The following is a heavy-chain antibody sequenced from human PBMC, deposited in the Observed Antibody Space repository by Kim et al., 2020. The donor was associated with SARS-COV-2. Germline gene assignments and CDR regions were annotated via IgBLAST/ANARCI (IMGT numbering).Heavy chain of an antibody. V-gene: IGHV3-15*01. J-gene: IGHJ4*02. Sequence: GGSLRLSCAASGFTFSNGRMTWVRQAPGKGLEWVGRIKGKIHGGTIDYAAPVKGRFTISRDDSKNTLYLQTSSLKTEDTAVYYCTADEPVAAPKWGYWGQGTLVTVSS. CDR2: IKGKIHGGTI. CDR3: TADEPVAAPKWGY. CDR1: GFTFSNGR. D-gene: IGHD6-19*01.